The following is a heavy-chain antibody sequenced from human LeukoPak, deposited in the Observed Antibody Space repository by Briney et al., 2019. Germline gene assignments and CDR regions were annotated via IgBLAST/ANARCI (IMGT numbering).Heavy chain of an antibody. Sequence: GWSLTLSCVASGFIFRNYWMSWVRQAPGKGLEWVANINHDGGDKNYVGSVKGRFTISRDNAKSSLYLQMNSLRVEDTAVYYCAITGGPTVTAFDLWGQGILVTVSS. D-gene: IGHD4-17*01. J-gene: IGHJ4*02. CDR2: INHDGGDK. CDR1: GFIFRNYW. V-gene: IGHV3-7*02. CDR3: AITGGPTVTAFDL.